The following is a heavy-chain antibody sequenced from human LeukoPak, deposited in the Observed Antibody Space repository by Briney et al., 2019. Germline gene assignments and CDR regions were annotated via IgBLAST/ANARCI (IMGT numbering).Heavy chain of an antibody. CDR1: GFTFDDYG. CDR2: INWNGGST. V-gene: IGHV3-20*04. CDR3: AKDPQQLVRSFQH. J-gene: IGHJ1*01. D-gene: IGHD6-13*01. Sequence: GGSLRLSCAASGFTFDDYGMSWVRQAPGKGLEWVSGINWNGGSTGYADSVKGRFTISRDNSKNTLYLQMNSLRAEDTAVYYCAKDPQQLVRSFQHWGQGTLVTVSS.